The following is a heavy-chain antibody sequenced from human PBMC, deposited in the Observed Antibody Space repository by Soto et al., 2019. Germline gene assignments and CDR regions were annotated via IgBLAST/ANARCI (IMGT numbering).Heavy chain of an antibody. Sequence: GGSLRLSCVVSGFTFSSHEMNWVRQAPGKGPEWVSKISESGGTTSYADSVKGRFTISRDNARDSLYLHMSSLKVEDTAVYYCARDRSLIFAVPPYGMDVWGQGTTVTVSS. J-gene: IGHJ6*02. CDR3: ARDRSLIFAVPPYGMDV. V-gene: IGHV3-48*03. CDR2: ISESGGTT. D-gene: IGHD3-3*01. CDR1: GFTFSSHE.